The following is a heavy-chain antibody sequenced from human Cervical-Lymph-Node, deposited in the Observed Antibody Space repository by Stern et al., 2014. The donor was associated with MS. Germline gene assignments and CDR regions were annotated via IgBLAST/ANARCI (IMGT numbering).Heavy chain of an antibody. CDR1: GYSFTDYY. CDR2: INPHNGGT. Sequence: QVQLEESGAAVKNPGASVRVSCKASGYSFTDYYFHWVRQSSGQGLEWMGRINPHNGGTDYAQKFQGRVTITRDRSINTAYMHLSSLTSDDAAVYYCAREGSVTNALDIWGQGTMVSVSS. V-gene: IGHV1-2*06. J-gene: IGHJ3*02. D-gene: IGHD3-10*01. CDR3: AREGSVTNALDI.